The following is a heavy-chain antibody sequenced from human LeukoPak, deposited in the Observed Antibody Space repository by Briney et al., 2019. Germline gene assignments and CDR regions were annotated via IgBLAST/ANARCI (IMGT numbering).Heavy chain of an antibody. J-gene: IGHJ4*02. Sequence: AGGSLRLSCAASGFTFSSYGMHWVRQAPGKRLEWVAVIWYDGSNKYYADSVKGRFTISRDNSKNTLYLQMNSLRAEDTAVYYCARPLFYCSSTSCYFDYWGQGTLVTVSS. CDR3: ARPLFYCSSTSCYFDY. CDR1: GFTFSSYG. D-gene: IGHD2-2*01. V-gene: IGHV3-33*01. CDR2: IWYDGSNK.